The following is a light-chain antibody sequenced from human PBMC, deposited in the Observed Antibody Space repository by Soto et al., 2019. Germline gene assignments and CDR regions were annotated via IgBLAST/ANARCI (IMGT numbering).Light chain of an antibody. CDR3: QQYGSSPHT. Sequence: IVLTQSPGTLSLPPGERATLSCRASQSVSSSYLAWYQHKPGQAPRLLIYGASSRATSIPDRFSGSGSGTDFTLTISRLEPEDFAVYYCQQYGSSPHTFGQGTKLEIK. V-gene: IGKV3-20*01. CDR2: GAS. J-gene: IGKJ2*01. CDR1: QSVSSSY.